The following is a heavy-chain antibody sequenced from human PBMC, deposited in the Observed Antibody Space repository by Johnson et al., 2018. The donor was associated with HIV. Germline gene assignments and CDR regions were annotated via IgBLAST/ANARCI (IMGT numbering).Heavy chain of an antibody. CDR3: ARSGPNWAFDF. D-gene: IGHD1-1*01. Sequence: VQVVESGGGLVQPGGSLILSCAASGFTFSSYWMHWVRQPPGKGLGWVSRISSDVSSTSYADSVQGRFTISRDNAKNTMFVQMNSLRAEDTAVYYCARSGPNWAFDFWGQGTMVTVSS. CDR1: GFTFSSYW. J-gene: IGHJ3*01. V-gene: IGHV3-74*01. CDR2: ISSDVSST.